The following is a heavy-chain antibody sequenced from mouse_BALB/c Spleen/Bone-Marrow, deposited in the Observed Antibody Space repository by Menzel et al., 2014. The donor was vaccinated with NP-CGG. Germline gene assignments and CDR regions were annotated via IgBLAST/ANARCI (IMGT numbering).Heavy chain of an antibody. Sequence: EVQLVESGPGLVKPSQSLSLPCTVTGYSITSDYAWNWIRQFPGNKLEWMGYISYSGRTSYNPSLKSRISITRDTSKNQFFLQLNSVTTEDTATYYCAREGNYVFANWGQGTLVTVSA. J-gene: IGHJ3*01. CDR3: AREGNYVFAN. V-gene: IGHV3-2*02. D-gene: IGHD1-1*01. CDR2: ISYSGRT. CDR1: GYSITSDYA.